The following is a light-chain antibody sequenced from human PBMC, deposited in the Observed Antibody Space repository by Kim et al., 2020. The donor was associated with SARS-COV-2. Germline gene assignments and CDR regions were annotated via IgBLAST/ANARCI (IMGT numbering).Light chain of an antibody. V-gene: IGLV3-1*01. Sequence: SYELTQPPSVSVSPGQTATISCSGDTLGDKNVCWYQQKPGQSPLLVIYLNNRRPSGIPQRFSGSNSGTTVTLTITSAQPVDEADYYCQAWDRTTVIFGGGTQLTVL. CDR1: TLGDKN. CDR2: LNN. CDR3: QAWDRTTVI. J-gene: IGLJ2*01.